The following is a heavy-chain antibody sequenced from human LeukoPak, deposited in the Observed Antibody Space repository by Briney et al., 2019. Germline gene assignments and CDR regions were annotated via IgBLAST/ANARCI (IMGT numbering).Heavy chain of an antibody. CDR1: GYTFTGYY. V-gene: IGHV1-2*02. Sequence: APVKVSCKASGYTFTGYYMHWVRQAPGQGLEWMGWINPNSGGTNYAQKFQGRVTMTRDTSISTAYMELSGLRSDDTAVYYCARGPHWDPHFDYWGQGTLATVSS. CDR2: INPNSGGT. CDR3: ARGPHWDPHFDY. D-gene: IGHD7-27*01. J-gene: IGHJ4*02.